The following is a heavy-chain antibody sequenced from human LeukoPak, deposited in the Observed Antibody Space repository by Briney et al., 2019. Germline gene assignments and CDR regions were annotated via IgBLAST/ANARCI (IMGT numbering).Heavy chain of an antibody. CDR3: ARDGGDGYPGPYDY. CDR2: ISSSSSYI. CDR1: GFTFSSYS. V-gene: IGHV3-21*01. Sequence: GGSLRLSCAASGFTFSSYSMNWVRQAPGKGLEWVSSISSSSSYIYYADSVKGRFTISRDNAKNSLYLQMNSLRAEYTAVYYCARDGGDGYPGPYDYWGQGTLVTVSS. D-gene: IGHD5-24*01. J-gene: IGHJ4*02.